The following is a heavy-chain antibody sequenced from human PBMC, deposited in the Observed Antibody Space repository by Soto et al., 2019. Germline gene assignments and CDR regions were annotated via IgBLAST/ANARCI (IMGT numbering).Heavy chain of an antibody. CDR2: ISSSSSYI. Sequence: GGSLRLSCAASGFTFSSYSMNWVRQAPGKGLEWVSSISSSSSYIYYADSVKGRFTISRDNAKNSLYLQMNSLRAEDTAVYYCARKGGDVEMANACDIWGQGIMVTVSS. V-gene: IGHV3-21*01. CDR3: ARKGGDVEMANACDI. CDR1: GFTFSSYS. D-gene: IGHD2-21*02. J-gene: IGHJ3*02.